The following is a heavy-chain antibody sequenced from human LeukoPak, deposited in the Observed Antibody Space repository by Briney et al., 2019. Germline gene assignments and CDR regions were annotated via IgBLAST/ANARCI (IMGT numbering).Heavy chain of an antibody. D-gene: IGHD2-15*01. V-gene: IGHV4-4*07. CDR1: GGSISGYH. CDR3: AREGRSSTPGY. J-gene: IGHJ4*02. CDR2: ISGSGST. Sequence: PSETLSLTCAVSGGSISGYHWSWIRQPAGKGLEWMGRISGSGSTDYNPSLKSRVTMSVDTSKNQFSLKLNSVTAADTAVYYCAREGRSSTPGYWGQGTPVTVSS.